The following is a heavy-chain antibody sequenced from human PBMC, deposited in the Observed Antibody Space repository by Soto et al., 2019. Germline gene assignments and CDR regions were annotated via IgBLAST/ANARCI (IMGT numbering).Heavy chain of an antibody. Sequence: GESLKISCQGSGYSFTSSWIAWVRQMPGKGLEWMGIIYPGDSDTRYSPSFQGQVTISADKSISTAYLQWSSLKASDTAMYYCARRYSSTTTYNWFDPWGQGTLVTVSS. CDR2: IYPGDSDT. V-gene: IGHV5-51*01. CDR1: GYSFTSSW. CDR3: ARRYSSTTTYNWFDP. D-gene: IGHD6-13*01. J-gene: IGHJ5*02.